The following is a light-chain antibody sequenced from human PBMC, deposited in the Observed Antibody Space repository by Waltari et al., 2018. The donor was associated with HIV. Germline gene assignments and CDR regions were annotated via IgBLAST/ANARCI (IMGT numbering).Light chain of an antibody. CDR2: DVS. CDR1: SNDVGGFNY. CDR3: CSYSSSGTVL. Sequence: HSVLTQPASIAGSLGPSTTLSCLGRSNDVGGFNYVSWYQQSPDKAPRLVIYDVSNRPSGVSGRFSGSKSGSAASLTISGLQPEDEADYYCCSYSSSGTVLFGGGTRLTVL. J-gene: IGLJ2*01. V-gene: IGLV2-14*03.